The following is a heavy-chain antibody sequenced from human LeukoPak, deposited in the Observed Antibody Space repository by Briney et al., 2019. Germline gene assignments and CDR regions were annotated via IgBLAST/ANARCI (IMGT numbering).Heavy chain of an antibody. V-gene: IGHV3-30*03. Sequence: GGSLRLSCAAPGVTFSNYAMHWVRQSPGKGLEWVAVISNDGSGKHHADSVKGRFTVSRDNSKHTVYLQMDRLRVEDTAIYYCVREGTYFFASGSFQGYYFDNWGQGTLVTVSS. J-gene: IGHJ4*02. CDR1: GVTFSNYA. CDR3: VREGTYFFASGSFQGYYFDN. CDR2: ISNDGSGK. D-gene: IGHD3-10*01.